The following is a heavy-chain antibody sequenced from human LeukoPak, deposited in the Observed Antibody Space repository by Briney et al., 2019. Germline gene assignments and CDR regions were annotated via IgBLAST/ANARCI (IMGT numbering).Heavy chain of an antibody. CDR1: GGSFSGYY. CDR3: ARGGRTTTQYYYYYYGMDV. V-gene: IGHV4-34*01. D-gene: IGHD1-26*01. CDR2: INHSGST. Sequence: SETLSLTCAVYGGSFSGYYWSWIRQPPGKGLEWIGEINHSGSTNYNPSLKSRVTISVDTSKNQFSLKLSSVTAAGTAVYYCARGGRTTTQYYYYYYGMDVWGQGTTVTVSS. J-gene: IGHJ6*02.